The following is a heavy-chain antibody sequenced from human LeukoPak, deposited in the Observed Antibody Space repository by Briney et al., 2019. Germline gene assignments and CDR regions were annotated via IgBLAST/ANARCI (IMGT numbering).Heavy chain of an antibody. CDR1: GFTFSSYA. J-gene: IGHJ4*02. CDR3: AKEGARTSGYFDY. D-gene: IGHD3-10*01. V-gene: IGHV3-23*01. CDR2: ISGSGGST. Sequence: PGASLRLSCTASGFTFSSYAMSWVRQAPGKGLEWVSAISGSGGSTYYADSVKGRFTISRDNSKNTLYLQMNSLRAEDTAVYYCAKEGARTSGYFDYWGQGTLVTVSS.